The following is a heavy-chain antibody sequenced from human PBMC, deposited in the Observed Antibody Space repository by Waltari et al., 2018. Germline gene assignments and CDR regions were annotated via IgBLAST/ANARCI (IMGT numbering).Heavy chain of an antibody. CDR3: ARSDDSSSWILPSGY. V-gene: IGHV3-33*01. CDR1: GFTFSSYG. J-gene: IGHJ4*02. D-gene: IGHD6-13*01. CDR2: IWYDGSNK. Sequence: QPGRSLRLSCAASGFTFSSYGMHWVRQAPGKGLEWVAVIWYDGSNKYYADSVKGRFTISRDNSKNTLYLQMNSLRAEDTAVYYCARSDDSSSWILPSGYWGQGTLVTVSS.